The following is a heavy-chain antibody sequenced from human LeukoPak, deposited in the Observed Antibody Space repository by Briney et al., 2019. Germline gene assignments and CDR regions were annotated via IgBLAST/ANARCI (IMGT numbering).Heavy chain of an antibody. CDR2: INHSGST. V-gene: IGHV4-34*01. CDR3: ARGLLLWFGESIRFDY. D-gene: IGHD3-10*01. Sequence: PSETLSLTCAVYGGSFSGYYWSWIRQPPGKGLEWIGEINHSGSTNYNPSLKSRVTISVDTSKNQFSLKLSSVTAADTAVYYCARGLLLWFGESIRFDYWGRGTLVTVSS. CDR1: GGSFSGYY. J-gene: IGHJ4*02.